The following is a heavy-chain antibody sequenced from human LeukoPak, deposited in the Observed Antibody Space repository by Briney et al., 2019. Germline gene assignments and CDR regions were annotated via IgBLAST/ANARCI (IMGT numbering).Heavy chain of an antibody. Sequence: GGSLRLSCAASGFTFSSYAMSWGRQAPGKGLEWVSSISGIGGSTYYADSVKGRFTISRDNSKNTLYLQMNSLRAEDTAVYYCATLKSPETWFGGYWFDPWGQGTLVTVSS. D-gene: IGHD3-10*01. CDR2: ISGIGGST. CDR3: ATLKSPETWFGGYWFDP. CDR1: GFTFSSYA. V-gene: IGHV3-23*01. J-gene: IGHJ5*02.